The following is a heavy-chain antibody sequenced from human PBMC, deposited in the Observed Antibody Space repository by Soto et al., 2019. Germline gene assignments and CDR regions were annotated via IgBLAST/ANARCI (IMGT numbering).Heavy chain of an antibody. CDR3: ARFFVETGGSSGWPWSFHY. CDR2: ISGSGGTT. V-gene: IGHV3-23*01. D-gene: IGHD6-25*01. Sequence: EVQLLESGGGLVQPGRSLRLSCAASGFTFSSYAMSWVRQAPGKGLEWVSAISGSGGTTYYADPMKGRFTISRDHSKNTVFLQRNGRRAEDTAVYYCARFFVETGGSSGWPWSFHYWGQGTLVTVSS. CDR1: GFTFSSYA. J-gene: IGHJ4*02.